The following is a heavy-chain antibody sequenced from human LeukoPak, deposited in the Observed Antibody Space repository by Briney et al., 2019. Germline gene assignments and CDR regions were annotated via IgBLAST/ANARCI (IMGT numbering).Heavy chain of an antibody. V-gene: IGHV3-21*01. Sequence: GGSLSLSCAASGFTFTDYSMTWVRQAPGKGLEWVASISTVSTYTFYSDSEKGRFTTSRDNAKNTPYLQMSSLSAEDTAVYYCAKDGSGFYYYYYRDVWGRGTTVTVSS. J-gene: IGHJ6*03. CDR3: AKDGSGFYYYYYRDV. D-gene: IGHD6-25*01. CDR1: GFTFTDYS. CDR2: ISTVSTYT.